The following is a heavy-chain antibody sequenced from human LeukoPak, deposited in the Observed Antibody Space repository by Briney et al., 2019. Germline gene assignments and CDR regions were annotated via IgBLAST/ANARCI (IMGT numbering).Heavy chain of an antibody. Sequence: SETLSLTCTVSGGSISSYYWSWIRQPAGKGLEWIGRIYTSGSTNYNPSLKSRVTLSVDTSKNQFSLRLTSVTAADTAVYYCARDADPGIAARLLFDYWGQGVLVTVYS. CDR1: GGSISSYY. V-gene: IGHV4-4*07. CDR3: ARDADPGIAARLLFDY. D-gene: IGHD6-6*01. J-gene: IGHJ4*02. CDR2: IYTSGST.